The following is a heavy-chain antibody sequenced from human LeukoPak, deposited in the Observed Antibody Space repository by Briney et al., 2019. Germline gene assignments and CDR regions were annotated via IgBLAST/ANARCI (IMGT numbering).Heavy chain of an antibody. CDR3: ARDSRGGREVRAFDI. D-gene: IGHD1-26*01. J-gene: IGHJ3*02. V-gene: IGHV4-59*01. CDR2: IYYSGST. CDR1: GGSISSYY. Sequence: SETLSLTCTVSGGSISSYYWSWIRQPPGKGLEWIGYIYYSGSTNYNPSLKSRVTISVDTSKNQFSLKLSSVTAADTAVYYCARDSRGGREVRAFDIWGQGTMVTVSS.